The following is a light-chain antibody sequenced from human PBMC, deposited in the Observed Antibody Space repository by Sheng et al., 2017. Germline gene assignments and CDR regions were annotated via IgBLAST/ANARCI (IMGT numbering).Light chain of an antibody. V-gene: IGKV1-27*01. CDR3: QQSYSTPSPT. J-gene: IGKJ4*01. CDR2: GAS. Sequence: DIQMTQSPSSLSASVGDRVTITCRASQGIRNYLAWFQQKPGKVPELLIYGASTLQSGVPSRFSGSGSGTDFTLIISSLQPEDFATYYCQQSYSTPSPTFGGGTKVEIK. CDR1: QGIRNY.